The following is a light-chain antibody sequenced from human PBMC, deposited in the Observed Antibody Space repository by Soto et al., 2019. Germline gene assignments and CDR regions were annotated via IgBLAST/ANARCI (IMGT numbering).Light chain of an antibody. CDR2: AAS. V-gene: IGKV1-39*01. CDR1: QSISSY. CDR3: QQGYSTPWT. J-gene: IGKJ1*01. Sequence: DIQMTQSPSSLSASVGDRVTITGRASQSISSYLHWYQQKPGKAPKHLIYAASNVQSGFPSRFSASGSGTDFTLTLNSLQPEDCATYNCQQGYSTPWTFGQGTKVEIK.